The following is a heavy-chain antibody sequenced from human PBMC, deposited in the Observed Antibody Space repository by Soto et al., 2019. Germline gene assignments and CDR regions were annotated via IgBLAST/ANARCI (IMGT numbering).Heavy chain of an antibody. CDR3: ARGGLGTPDFDY. CDR1: GGSISSGGYY. CDR2: IYYSGST. Sequence: SETLSLTCTVSGGSISSGGYYWSWIRQHPGKGLEWIGYIYYSGSTYYNPSLKSRVTISVDTSKNQFSLKLSSVTAADTAVYYCARGGLGTPDFDYWGQGTLVTVSS. D-gene: IGHD1-1*01. J-gene: IGHJ4*02. V-gene: IGHV4-31*03.